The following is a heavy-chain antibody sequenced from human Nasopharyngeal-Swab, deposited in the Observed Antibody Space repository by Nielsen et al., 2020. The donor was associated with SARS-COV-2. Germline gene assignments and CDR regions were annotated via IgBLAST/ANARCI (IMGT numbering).Heavy chain of an antibody. CDR3: ARGVKRSGNWYFDL. CDR2: ISSSGTT. V-gene: IGHV4-34*01. CDR1: GGPFSGFS. D-gene: IGHD1-26*01. J-gene: IGHJ2*01. Sequence: SETLSLTCDVNGGPFSGFSWGWIRQSPGKGLEWIGEISSSGTTNYNPSLQNPSLNGRVTLSLTSSDNQFSLEVTSVAVADTAVYYCARGVKRSGNWYFDLWGRGALVTVSS.